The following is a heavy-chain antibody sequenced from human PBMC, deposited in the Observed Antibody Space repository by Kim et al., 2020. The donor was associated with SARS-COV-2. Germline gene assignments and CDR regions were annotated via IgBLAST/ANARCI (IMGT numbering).Heavy chain of an antibody. Sequence: ASVKVSCKASGYTFTSYYMHWVRQAPGQGLEWMGIINPSGGSTSYAQKFQGRVTMTRDTSTSTVYMELSSLRSEDTAVYYCATDYGPGYSSSWTNWFDPWGQGTLVTVSS. D-gene: IGHD6-13*01. V-gene: IGHV1-46*01. J-gene: IGHJ5*02. CDR3: ATDYGPGYSSSWTNWFDP. CDR2: INPSGGST. CDR1: GYTFTSYY.